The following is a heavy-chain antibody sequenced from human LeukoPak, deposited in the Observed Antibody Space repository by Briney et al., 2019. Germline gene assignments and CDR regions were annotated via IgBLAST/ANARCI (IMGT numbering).Heavy chain of an antibody. D-gene: IGHD4-17*01. J-gene: IGHJ3*02. V-gene: IGHV3-23*01. CDR3: AKADYGDYEGDAFDI. Sequence: GGSLRLSCAASGFTFSSYAMSWVRQAPGKGLEWVSAISGSGGSTYYADSVKGRFTISRDNSKNTLYLQRNSLRAEDTAVYYCAKADYGDYEGDAFDIWGQGTMVTVSS. CDR2: ISGSGGST. CDR1: GFTFSSYA.